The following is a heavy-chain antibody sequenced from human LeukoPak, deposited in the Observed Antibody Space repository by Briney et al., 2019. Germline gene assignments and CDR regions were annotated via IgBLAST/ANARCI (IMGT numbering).Heavy chain of an antibody. J-gene: IGHJ5*02. CDR3: ARWLRGWFDP. D-gene: IGHD5-12*01. Sequence: KPSETLSLICTVSGGSISIYYWSWIRQPPGKGLEWIGYIYYSGSTNYNPSLKSRVTISVDTSKNQFSLKLSSVTAADTAVYYCARWLRGWFDPWGQGTLVTVSS. V-gene: IGHV4-59*08. CDR2: IYYSGST. CDR1: GGSISIYY.